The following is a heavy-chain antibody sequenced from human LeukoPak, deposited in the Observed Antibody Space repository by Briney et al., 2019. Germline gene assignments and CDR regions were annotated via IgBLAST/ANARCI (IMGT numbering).Heavy chain of an antibody. CDR2: IIPILGIA. CDR3: ARVGSYRSSWYENWFDP. J-gene: IGHJ5*02. CDR1: GGTFSSYA. V-gene: IGHV1-69*04. D-gene: IGHD6-13*01. Sequence: ASVKVSCKASGGTFSSYAISWVRQAPGQGLGWMGRIIPILGIANYAQKFQGRVTITADKSTSTAYMELSSLRSEDTAVYYCARVGSYRSSWYENWFDPWGQGTLVTVSS.